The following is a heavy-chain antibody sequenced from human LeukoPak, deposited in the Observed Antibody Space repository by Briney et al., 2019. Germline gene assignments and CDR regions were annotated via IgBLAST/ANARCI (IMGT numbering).Heavy chain of an antibody. CDR2: ISSSSSYI. Sequence: PGGSLRLSCAASGFTFSSYSMNWVRQAPGKGLEWVSSISSSSSYIYYADPVKGRFTISRDNAKNSLYLQMNSLRAEDTAVYNCARELVPFGEYGGWFDPWGQGTLVTVSS. V-gene: IGHV3-21*01. CDR3: ARELVPFGEYGGWFDP. D-gene: IGHD3-10*01. CDR1: GFTFSSYS. J-gene: IGHJ5*02.